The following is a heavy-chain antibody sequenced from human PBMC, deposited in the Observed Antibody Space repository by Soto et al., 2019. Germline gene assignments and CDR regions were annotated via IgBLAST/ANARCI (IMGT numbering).Heavy chain of an antibody. CDR1: GFTSSNYG. CDR2: ISYDGSNK. V-gene: IGHV3-30*18. J-gene: IGHJ6*02. D-gene: IGHD5-12*01. CDR3: AKDVDIAATISYGMDV. Sequence: QVQLVESGGGVVQPGRSLRLSCAASGFTSSNYGMHWVRQAPGKGLEWVGVISYDGSNKYYADPVKGRFTISRDNSKNTLYLQMNSLRAEDTAVYYCAKDVDIAATISYGMDVWGQGTTVTVSS.